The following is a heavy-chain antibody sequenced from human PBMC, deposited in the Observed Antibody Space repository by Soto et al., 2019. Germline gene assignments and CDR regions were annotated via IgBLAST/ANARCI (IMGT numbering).Heavy chain of an antibody. CDR2: ISSSSSYI. V-gene: IGHV3-21*01. Sequence: PGGSLRLSCAASGFTFSSYSMNWVRQAPGKGLEWVSSISSSSSYIYYADSVKGRFTISRDNAKNSLYLQMNSLRAEDTAVYYCARDSSSPLYYFDYWGQGTLVTVSS. CDR1: GFTFSSYS. CDR3: ARDSSSPLYYFDY. J-gene: IGHJ4*02. D-gene: IGHD6-13*01.